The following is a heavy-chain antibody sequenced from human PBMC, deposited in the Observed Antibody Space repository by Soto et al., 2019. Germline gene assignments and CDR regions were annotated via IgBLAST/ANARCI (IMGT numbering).Heavy chain of an antibody. D-gene: IGHD3-10*01. V-gene: IGHV1-69*13. Sequence: ASVKVSCKASGGTFSSYAISWVRQAPGQGLEWMGGIIPIFGTANYAQKFQGRVTITADESTSTAYMELSSLRSEDTAVYYCAREVQSITMVRAHGMDVWGQGTTVTVSS. J-gene: IGHJ6*02. CDR2: IIPIFGTA. CDR3: AREVQSITMVRAHGMDV. CDR1: GGTFSSYA.